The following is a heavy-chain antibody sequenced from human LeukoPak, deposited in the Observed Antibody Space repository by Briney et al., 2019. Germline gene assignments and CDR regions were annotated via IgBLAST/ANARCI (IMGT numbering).Heavy chain of an antibody. D-gene: IGHD1-14*01. Sequence: GGSLRLSCAASGFTFSSYSMNWVRQAPGKGLEWVAFIRYDGSNKYYADSVKGRFTISRDNSRNTLYLQMNSLRAEDTAVYYCAKEGEPSAYYYYYMDVWGKGTTVTLSS. CDR1: GFTFSSYS. CDR3: AKEGEPSAYYYYYMDV. CDR2: IRYDGSNK. J-gene: IGHJ6*03. V-gene: IGHV3-30*02.